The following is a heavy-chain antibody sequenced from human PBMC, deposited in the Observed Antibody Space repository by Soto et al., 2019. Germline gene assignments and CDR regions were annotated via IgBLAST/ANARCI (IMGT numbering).Heavy chain of an antibody. Sequence: GGSLRLSCAASGFNFSSYAMHWVRQAPGKGLEWVAVISYDGSNKYYADSVKGRFTISRDNAKNSLYLQMNSLRAEDTALYYCAKPSTLSIAVAGTIFDYWGQGTLVTVSS. J-gene: IGHJ4*02. CDR2: ISYDGSNK. CDR3: AKPSTLSIAVAGTIFDY. V-gene: IGHV3-30-3*02. CDR1: GFNFSSYA. D-gene: IGHD6-19*01.